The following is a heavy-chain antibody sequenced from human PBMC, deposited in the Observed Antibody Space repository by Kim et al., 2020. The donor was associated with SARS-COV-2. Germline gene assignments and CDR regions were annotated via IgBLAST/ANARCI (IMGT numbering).Heavy chain of an antibody. CDR3: AREGSSWYGVYYYYGMDV. J-gene: IGHJ6*02. CDR1: GDSVSSNSAA. D-gene: IGHD6-13*01. Sequence: SQTLSLTCAISGDSVSSNSAAWNWIRQSPSRGLEWLGRTYYRSKWYNDYAVSVKSRITINPDTSKNQFSLQLNSVTPEDTAVYYCAREGSSWYGVYYYYGMDVWGQGTTVTVSS. CDR2: TYYRSKWYN. V-gene: IGHV6-1*01.